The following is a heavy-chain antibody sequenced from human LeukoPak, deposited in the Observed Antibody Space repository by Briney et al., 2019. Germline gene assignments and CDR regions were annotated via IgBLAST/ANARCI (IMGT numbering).Heavy chain of an antibody. CDR3: ARALDYYDSSGHNDY. Sequence: PSETLSLTCTVSGYSISSGYYWGWIRQPPGKGLEWIGSIYHSGSTYYNPSLKSRVTISVDTSKNQFSLKLSSVTAADTAVYYCARALDYYDSSGHNDYWGQGTLVTVSS. D-gene: IGHD3-22*01. CDR2: IYHSGST. CDR1: GYSISSGYY. V-gene: IGHV4-38-2*02. J-gene: IGHJ4*02.